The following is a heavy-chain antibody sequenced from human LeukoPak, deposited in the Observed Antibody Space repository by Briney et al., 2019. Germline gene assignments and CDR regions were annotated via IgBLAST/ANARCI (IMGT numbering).Heavy chain of an antibody. CDR2: ISYDGSNK. CDR3: ATPPVTDSGDC. V-gene: IGHV3-30*03. CDR1: EFTFSSYG. Sequence: GGSLRLSCAASEFTFSSYGMHWLRQAPGKGLEWVAVISYDGSNKYYADSVKGRFTISRDNSKNTLYLQMNSLRAEDTAVYYCATPPVTDSGDCWGQGTLVTVSS. J-gene: IGHJ4*02. D-gene: IGHD3-10*01.